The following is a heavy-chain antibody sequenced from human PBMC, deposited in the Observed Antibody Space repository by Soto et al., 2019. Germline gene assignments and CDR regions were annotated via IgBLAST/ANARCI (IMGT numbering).Heavy chain of an antibody. J-gene: IGHJ4*02. V-gene: IGHV3-23*01. CDR2: ISGSGGST. CDR3: AKAGAAARPVSYFDY. D-gene: IGHD6-6*01. Sequence: GGSLRLSCAASGFTFSSYAMSWVRQAPGKGLEWVSAISGSGGSTYYADSVKGRFTISRDNSKNTLYLQMNSLGAEDTAVYYCAKAGAAARPVSYFDYWGQGTLVTVSS. CDR1: GFTFSSYA.